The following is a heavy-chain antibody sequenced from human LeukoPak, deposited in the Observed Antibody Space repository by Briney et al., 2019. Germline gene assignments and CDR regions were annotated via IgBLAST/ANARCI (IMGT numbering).Heavy chain of an antibody. V-gene: IGHV1-24*01. CDR2: FDPEDGET. J-gene: IGHJ3*02. CDR1: GYTLTELS. CDR3: ATQKWELGAFDI. Sequence: ASVKVSCKVSGYTLTELSMHCVRQAPGKGLEWMGGFDPEDGETIYAQKFQGRVTMTEDTSTDTAYMELSSLRSEDTAVYYCATQKWELGAFDIWGQGTMVTVSS. D-gene: IGHD1-26*01.